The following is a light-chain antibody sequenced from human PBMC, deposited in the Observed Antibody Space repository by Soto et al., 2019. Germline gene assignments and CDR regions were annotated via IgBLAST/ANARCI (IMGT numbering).Light chain of an antibody. CDR2: DAS. Sequence: EIVLTQSPGTLSLSPGERATLSCWASQSISSTYLAWYQQKPGQAPRLLIYDASTRATGIPDRFSGSGSGTDFTLTINRLEPEDFAVYYCQHYGRSPGLFTFGPGTKVDIK. V-gene: IGKV3-20*01. CDR3: QHYGRSPGLFT. CDR1: QSISSTY. J-gene: IGKJ3*01.